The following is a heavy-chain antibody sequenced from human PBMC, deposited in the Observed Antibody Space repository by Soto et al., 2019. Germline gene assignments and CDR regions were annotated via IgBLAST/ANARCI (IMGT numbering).Heavy chain of an antibody. CDR2: INHSGST. CDR1: GGSFSGYY. CDR3: AREGGYYDFWSDPSLVYYGMDV. Sequence: KASETLSLTCAVYGGSFSGYYWSWIRQPPGKGLEWIGEINHSGSTNYNPSLKSRVTISVDTSKNQFSLKLSSVTAADTAVYYCAREGGYYDFWSDPSLVYYGMDVWGQGTTVTVSS. J-gene: IGHJ6*02. D-gene: IGHD3-3*01. V-gene: IGHV4-34*01.